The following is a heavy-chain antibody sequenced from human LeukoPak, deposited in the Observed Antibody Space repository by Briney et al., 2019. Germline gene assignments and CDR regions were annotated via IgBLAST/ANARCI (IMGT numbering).Heavy chain of an antibody. D-gene: IGHD3-22*01. J-gene: IGHJ4*02. V-gene: IGHV3-7*03. CDR1: GFTFSSYW. Sequence: GGSLRLSCAASGFTFSSYWMNWVRQAPGKGLEWVANIKQDGSEKYYVDSVKGRFTISRDNVKNSLYLQMNSLRAEDTAVYYCAKKGSYDSSGFVGNWIDYWGQGTLVTVSS. CDR3: AKKGSYDSSGFVGNWIDY. CDR2: IKQDGSEK.